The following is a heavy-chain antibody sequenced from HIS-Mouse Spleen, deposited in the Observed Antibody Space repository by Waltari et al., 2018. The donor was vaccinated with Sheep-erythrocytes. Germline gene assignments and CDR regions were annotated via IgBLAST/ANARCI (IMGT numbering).Heavy chain of an antibody. CDR1: GGSISSGGYY. V-gene: IGHV4-31*03. CDR3: ARGHYSGYDFDY. Sequence: VQLQESGPGLVKPSQTLSLTCTVSGGSISSGGYYWSWIRQHPGKGLEWIGYIYYSGSTDYNPSLKSRVTISVDTSKNQFSLKLSSVTAADTAVYYCARGHYSGYDFDYWGQGTLVTVSS. CDR2: IYYSGST. J-gene: IGHJ4*02. D-gene: IGHD5-12*01.